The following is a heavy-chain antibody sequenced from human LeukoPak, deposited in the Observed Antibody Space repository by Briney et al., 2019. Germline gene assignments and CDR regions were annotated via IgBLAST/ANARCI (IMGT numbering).Heavy chain of an antibody. CDR2: IYYSGST. D-gene: IGHD3-22*01. CDR1: GGSINRNTDY. V-gene: IGHV4-39*07. Sequence: TSETLSLTCTVSGGSINRNTDYWGWIRQPPGKGLERIGCIYYSGSTHYSPSLKSRVTISIDTSKNQFSLTLMSVTAADTAMYYCARDYFDINGYRHNDYWGQGILVTVSS. J-gene: IGHJ4*02. CDR3: ARDYFDINGYRHNDY.